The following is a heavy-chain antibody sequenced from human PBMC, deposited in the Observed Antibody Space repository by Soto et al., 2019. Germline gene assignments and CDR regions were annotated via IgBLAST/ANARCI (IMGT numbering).Heavy chain of an antibody. V-gene: IGHV3-30*18. CDR1: GFTFSTYG. CDR2: ISYDGRNK. J-gene: IGHJ6*02. D-gene: IGHD2-2*01. CDR3: AKGQHCSTTSCYFYHYGMDV. Sequence: QVQLVESGGGVVQPGRSLRLSCVASGFTFSTYGMHWVRQAPGKGLEWVAVISYDGRNKYYADSVKGRPTISRANSKNTVYLQMNSLRGEDTAVYYCAKGQHCSTTSCYFYHYGMDVWGQGTTVAVSS.